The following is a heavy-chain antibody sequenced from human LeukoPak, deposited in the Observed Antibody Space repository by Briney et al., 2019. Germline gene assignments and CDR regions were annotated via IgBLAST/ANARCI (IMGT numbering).Heavy chain of an antibody. CDR2: IYYSGST. V-gene: IGHV4-59*01. D-gene: IGHD3-22*01. CDR1: GGSISSYY. CDR3: AREARYYDSSGYYLYNFDY. J-gene: IGHJ4*02. Sequence: SETLSLTCTVSGGSISSYYWSWIRQPPGKGLEWIGYIYYSGSTNYNPPLKSRVTISVDTSKNQFSLKLSSVTAADTAVYYCAREARYYDSSGYYLYNFDYWGQGTLVTVSS.